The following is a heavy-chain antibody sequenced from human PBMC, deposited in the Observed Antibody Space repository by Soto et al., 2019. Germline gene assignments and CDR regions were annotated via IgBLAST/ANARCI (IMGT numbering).Heavy chain of an antibody. CDR3: ARGWAADTFFDY. Sequence: QKFQGRVTITADESTSTAYMELSSLRSEDTAVYYCARGWAADTFFDYWGQGTLVTVSS. D-gene: IGHD6-13*01. V-gene: IGHV1-69*01. J-gene: IGHJ4*02.